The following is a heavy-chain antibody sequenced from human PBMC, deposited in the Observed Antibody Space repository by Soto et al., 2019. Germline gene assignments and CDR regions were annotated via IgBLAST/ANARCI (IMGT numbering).Heavy chain of an antibody. V-gene: IGHV1-18*01. CDR2: ISAYNGNT. CDR1: GYTFTSYG. J-gene: IGHJ4*02. Sequence: ASVKVSCKASGYTFTSYGISWVRQAPGQGLEWMGWISAYNGNTNYAQKLQGRVTMTTDTSTSTAYMELRSLRSDDTAVYYCARAGSAGTTYGYFDYWGQGTLVTVSS. D-gene: IGHD1-7*01. CDR3: ARAGSAGTTYGYFDY.